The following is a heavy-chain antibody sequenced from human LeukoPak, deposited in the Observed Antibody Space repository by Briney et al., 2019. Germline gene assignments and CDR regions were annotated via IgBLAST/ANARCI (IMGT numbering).Heavy chain of an antibody. Sequence: GGSLRLSCAASGFTFSSYGMHWVRQAPGKGLEWVAFIRYDGSNKYYADSVKGRFTISRDNAKNSLYLQMNSLRAEDTAVYYCARDISYYDSSPRGYWGQGTLVTVSS. J-gene: IGHJ4*02. CDR3: ARDISYYDSSPRGY. D-gene: IGHD3-22*01. CDR2: IRYDGSNK. CDR1: GFTFSSYG. V-gene: IGHV3-30*02.